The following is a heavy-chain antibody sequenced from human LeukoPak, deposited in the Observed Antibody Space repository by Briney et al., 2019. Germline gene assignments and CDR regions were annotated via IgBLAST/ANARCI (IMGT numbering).Heavy chain of an antibody. CDR2: ISAYNGNT. CDR1: GYTFTSYG. V-gene: IGHV1-18*01. Sequence: ASVKVSCKASGYTFTSYGISWVRQAPGQGLEWMGWISAYNGNTNYAQKLQGRVTMATDTSTSTAYMELRSLRSDDTAVYYCARDRWFGELLPNWGQGTLVTVSS. CDR3: ARDRWFGELLPN. J-gene: IGHJ4*02. D-gene: IGHD3-10*01.